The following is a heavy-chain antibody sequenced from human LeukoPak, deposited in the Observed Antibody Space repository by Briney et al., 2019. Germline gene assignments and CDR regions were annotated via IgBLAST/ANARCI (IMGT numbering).Heavy chain of an antibody. CDR2: ISGSGGNT. V-gene: IGHV3-23*01. CDR1: GFTFSNYA. J-gene: IGHJ4*02. Sequence: GGSLRLSCTASGFTFSNYAMSWVRQAPGKGLEWVSAISGSGGNTYYADSAKGRFTISRDNSKNTLYLQMNSLRAEDTAVYYCAKAGGSFWSGYYYFDYWGQGTLVTVSS. CDR3: AKAGGSFWSGYYYFDY. D-gene: IGHD3-3*01.